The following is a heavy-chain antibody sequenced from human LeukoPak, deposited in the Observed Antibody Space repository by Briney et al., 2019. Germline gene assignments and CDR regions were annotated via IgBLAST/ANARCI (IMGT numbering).Heavy chain of an antibody. V-gene: IGHV3-13*04. D-gene: IGHD3-9*01. CDR2: IGTAGDT. J-gene: IGHJ4*02. Sequence: GGSLRLSCAASGFTFSSYVMHWVRQATGKGLEWVSAIGTAGDTYYPGSVKGRFTISRENAKNSLYLQMNSLRAGDTAVYYCARGGFKLRYFDWLVAGPIDYWGQGTLVTVSS. CDR3: ARGGFKLRYFDWLVAGPIDY. CDR1: GFTFSSYV.